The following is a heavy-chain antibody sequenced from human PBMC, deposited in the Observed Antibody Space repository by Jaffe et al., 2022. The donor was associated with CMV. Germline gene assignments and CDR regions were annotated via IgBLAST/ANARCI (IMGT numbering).Heavy chain of an antibody. V-gene: IGHV3-33*01. J-gene: IGHJ4*02. D-gene: IGHD2-2*01. Sequence: QVQLVESGGGVVQPGRSLRLSCAASGFTFSSYGMHWVRQAPGKGLEWVAVIWYDGSNKYYADSVKGRFTISRDNSKNTLYLQMNSLRAEDTAVYYCARDPGGDQLLLNYFDYWGQGTLVTVSS. CDR2: IWYDGSNK. CDR3: ARDPGGDQLLLNYFDY. CDR1: GFTFSSYG.